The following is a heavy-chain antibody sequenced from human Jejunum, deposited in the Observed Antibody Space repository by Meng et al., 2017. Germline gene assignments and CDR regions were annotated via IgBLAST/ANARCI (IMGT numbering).Heavy chain of an antibody. CDR1: GFTFSSYA. V-gene: IGHV3-23*01. CDR2: ISDSGGTT. D-gene: IGHD6-13*01. Sequence: GGSLRLSCAASGFTFSSYAMSWVRQAPGQGQAWGSAISDSGGTTYYADSVKGRFTISRENSRNTLYLQMNSLRAEDTAVYYCATSTYSNSWYYFDYWGQGTLVTVSS. J-gene: IGHJ4*02. CDR3: ATSTYSNSWYYFDY.